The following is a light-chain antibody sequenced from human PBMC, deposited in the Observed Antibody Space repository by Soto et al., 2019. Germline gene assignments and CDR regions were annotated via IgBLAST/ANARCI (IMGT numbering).Light chain of an antibody. CDR1: QSVTDNY. CDR3: LQYRRPPLT. CDR2: GAS. Sequence: EMGRTQSPATLSVSPGERATLSCRSSQSVTDNYLAWYQQKPGQAPRLVISGASSRTSGIPDRFSASGSGTDCTRPISRLEPEDFAVYYCLQYRRPPLTFGQGTKVDIK. V-gene: IGKV3-20*01. J-gene: IGKJ1*01.